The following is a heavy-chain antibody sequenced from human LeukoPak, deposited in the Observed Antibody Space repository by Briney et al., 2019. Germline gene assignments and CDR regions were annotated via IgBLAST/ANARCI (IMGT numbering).Heavy chain of an antibody. CDR2: IIPIFGTA. CDR3: ASPQNGYSYGYY. J-gene: IGHJ4*02. CDR1: GGTFSSYA. V-gene: IGHV1-69*05. Sequence: SVKVSCKASGGTFSSYAISGVRQAPGQGLEWMGRIIPIFGTANYAQKFQGRVTITTDESTSTAYMELSSLRSEDTAVYYCASPQNGYSYGYYWGQGTLVTVSS. D-gene: IGHD5-18*01.